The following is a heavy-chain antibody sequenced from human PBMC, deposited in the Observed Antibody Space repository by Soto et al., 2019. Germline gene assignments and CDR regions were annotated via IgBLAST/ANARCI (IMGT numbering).Heavy chain of an antibody. CDR2: ISAYNGNT. CDR3: ARGECSGGSCYSFDY. D-gene: IGHD2-15*01. J-gene: IGHJ4*02. CDR1: GYTFTSYG. Sequence: ASVKVSCKASGYTFTSYGSSWVRQAPGQGLEWMGWISAYNGNTNYAQKLQGRVTMTTDTSTSTAYMELRSLRSDDTAVYYCARGECSGGSCYSFDYWGQGTLVTVSS. V-gene: IGHV1-18*01.